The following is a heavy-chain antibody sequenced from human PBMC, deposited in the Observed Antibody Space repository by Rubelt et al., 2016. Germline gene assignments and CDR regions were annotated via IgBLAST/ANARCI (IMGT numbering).Heavy chain of an antibody. D-gene: IGHD3-10*01. V-gene: IGHV3-33*01. CDR3: ARDLTSGYFDH. J-gene: IGHJ4*02. Sequence: APGKGLEWVAVIWYDGSNKYYADYVKGRFTISRDNSKNTLYLQMNSLRAEDTAVYYCARDLTSGYFDHWGQGTLVTVSS. CDR2: IWYDGSNK.